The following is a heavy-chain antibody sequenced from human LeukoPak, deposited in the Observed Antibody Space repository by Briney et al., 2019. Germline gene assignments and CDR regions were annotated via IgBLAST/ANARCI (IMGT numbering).Heavy chain of an antibody. CDR2: ISGSGGST. D-gene: IGHD1-1*01. CDR1: GFTFSSYA. V-gene: IGHV3-23*01. Sequence: GGSLRLSCAASGFTFSSYAMSWVRQAPGKGLEWVSAISGSGGSTYYADSVKGRFTISRDNSKNTLYLQMISLRAEDTAIYYCAKVYKFVDTYYFDYWGQGTLVTVSS. CDR3: AKVYKFVDTYYFDY. J-gene: IGHJ4*02.